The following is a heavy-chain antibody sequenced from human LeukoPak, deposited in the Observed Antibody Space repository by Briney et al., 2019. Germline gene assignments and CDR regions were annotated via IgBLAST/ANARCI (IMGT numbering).Heavy chain of an antibody. Sequence: PGGSLRLSCAASGFTFSSYVMHWVRQAPGKGLEWVAVISYDGSNKYYADSVKGRFTISRDNSKNTLYLQMNSLRAGDTAVYYCARDFGEYYYDSSGSRGGQGTLVTVSS. D-gene: IGHD3-22*01. CDR1: GFTFSSYV. CDR2: ISYDGSNK. V-gene: IGHV3-30*04. CDR3: ARDFGEYYYDSSGSR. J-gene: IGHJ4*02.